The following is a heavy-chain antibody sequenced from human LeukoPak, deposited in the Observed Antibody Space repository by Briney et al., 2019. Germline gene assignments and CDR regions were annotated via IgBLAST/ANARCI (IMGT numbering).Heavy chain of an antibody. Sequence: PSETLSLTCAVSGGSLSSNDWWSWVRQPPGKGLEWIGEIYHSGSANYNPSLKSRVAISVDKSKNQFSLKLSSVTAADTAVYYCANKRNTAPYYFDYWGQGTLVTVSS. V-gene: IGHV4-4*02. CDR2: IYHSGSA. CDR1: GGSLSSNDW. J-gene: IGHJ4*02. CDR3: ANKRNTAPYYFDY. D-gene: IGHD5-18*01.